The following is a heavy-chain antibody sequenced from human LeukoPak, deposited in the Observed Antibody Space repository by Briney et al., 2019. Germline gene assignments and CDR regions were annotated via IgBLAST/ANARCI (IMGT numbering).Heavy chain of an antibody. CDR2: IYYSGST. D-gene: IGHD6-13*01. Sequence: SQTLSLTCTVSGGSISSGDYYWSWIRQPPGKDLEWIGYIYYSGSTYYNPSLKSRVTISVDTSKNQFSLKLSSVTAADTAVYYCARDSSSWYSYGMDVWGKGTTVTVPS. V-gene: IGHV4-30-4*01. CDR3: ARDSSSWYSYGMDV. J-gene: IGHJ6*04. CDR1: GGSISSGDYY.